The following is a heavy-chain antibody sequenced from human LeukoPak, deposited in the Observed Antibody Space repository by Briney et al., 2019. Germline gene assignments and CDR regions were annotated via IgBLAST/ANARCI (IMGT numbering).Heavy chain of an antibody. D-gene: IGHD2-21*01. Sequence: GGSLRLSSAASGFTFSSYAISWVRQAPGKGLEWVSSTGGSGTITYYADSVKGRFTVSRDNSKNTLYLQMNSLRAEDTAIYYCAKKLSGDIYKYFDYWGQGTLVSASS. J-gene: IGHJ4*02. CDR2: TGGSGTIT. CDR3: AKKLSGDIYKYFDY. V-gene: IGHV3-23*01. CDR1: GFTFSSYA.